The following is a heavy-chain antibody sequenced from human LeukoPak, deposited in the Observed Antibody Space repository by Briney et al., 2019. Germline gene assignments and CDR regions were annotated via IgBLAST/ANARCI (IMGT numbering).Heavy chain of an antibody. CDR3: ATAPSGSGSFLHY. V-gene: IGHV3-33*01. D-gene: IGHD3-10*01. CDR1: GFTFNSYG. Sequence: GGSLRLSCAASGFTFNSYGIHSVRQAPGKGLEWVAVIWYGGSDKYYADSVKGRFTISRDNSKNTLYLQMNSLRAEDTAVYYFATAPSGSGSFLHYGGQGTLVTVSS. CDR2: IWYGGSDK. J-gene: IGHJ4*02.